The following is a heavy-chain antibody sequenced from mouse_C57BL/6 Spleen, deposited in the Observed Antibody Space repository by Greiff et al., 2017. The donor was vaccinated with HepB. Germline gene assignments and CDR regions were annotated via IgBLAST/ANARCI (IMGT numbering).Heavy chain of an antibody. Sequence: EVMLVESGGGLVKPGGSLKLSCAASGFTFSDYGMHWVRQAPEKGLEWVAYISSGSSTIYYADTVKGRFTISRDNAKNTLFLQMTSLRSEDTAMYYCTRPMATVVAFDYWGQGTTLTVSS. J-gene: IGHJ2*01. CDR2: ISSGSSTI. D-gene: IGHD1-1*01. CDR3: TRPMATVVAFDY. V-gene: IGHV5-17*01. CDR1: GFTFSDYG.